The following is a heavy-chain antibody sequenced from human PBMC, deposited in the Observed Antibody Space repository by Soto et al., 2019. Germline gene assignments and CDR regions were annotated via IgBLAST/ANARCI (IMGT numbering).Heavy chain of an antibody. V-gene: IGHV1-24*01. CDR2: FDPEDGET. J-gene: IGHJ3*02. CDR3: ATDRSLLYGDAFDI. CDR1: GYTLTELS. D-gene: IGHD2-21*02. Sequence: ASVKVSCKVSGYTLTELSMHWVRQAPGKGLEWMGGFDPEDGETIYAQKFQGRVTMTEDTSTDTAYMELSSLRSEDTAVYYCATDRSLLYGDAFDIWGQGTMVTVSS.